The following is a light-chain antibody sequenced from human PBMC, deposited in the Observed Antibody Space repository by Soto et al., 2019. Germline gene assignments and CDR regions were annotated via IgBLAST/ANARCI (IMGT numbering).Light chain of an antibody. J-gene: IGKJ1*01. CDR1: QSISSW. Sequence: DIQMTQSPSTLSASVGDRVTITCRASQSISSWLAWYQQKPGKAPKLLIYGASSRATGIPDRFSGSGSGTDFTLTISRLEPEDFAVYYCQQYGSSLTWTFGQGTKVEIK. CDR2: GAS. V-gene: IGKV1-5*01. CDR3: QQYGSSLTWT.